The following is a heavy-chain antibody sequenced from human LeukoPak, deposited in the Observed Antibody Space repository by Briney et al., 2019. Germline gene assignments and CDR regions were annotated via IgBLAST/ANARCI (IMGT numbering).Heavy chain of an antibody. D-gene: IGHD3-22*01. CDR1: GYSFTSYW. Sequence: GESLQISCKGSGYSFTSYWIGWVRQMPGKGLEWMGIIYPGDSDTRYSPSFQGQVTISADKSISTAYLQWSSLKASDTAMYYCARHQYYYDSSGLNWFDPWGQGTLVTVSP. J-gene: IGHJ5*02. V-gene: IGHV5-51*01. CDR3: ARHQYYYDSSGLNWFDP. CDR2: IYPGDSDT.